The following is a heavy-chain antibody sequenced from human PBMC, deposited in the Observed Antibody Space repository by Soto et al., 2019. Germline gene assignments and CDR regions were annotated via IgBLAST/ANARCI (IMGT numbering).Heavy chain of an antibody. CDR3: VRDLGSGYDPGDY. J-gene: IGHJ4*02. CDR1: GGTFTIFA. V-gene: IGHV1-69*12. Sequence: QVQLVQSGAEVKNPGSSVKVSCKASGGTFTIFAISWVRQAPGQGLEWMGGIIPVIGTTNYAQRFQGRITITGDQSTSTAYMEVSSLKSDDTAVYYCVRDLGSGYDPGDYWGQGTLVTVSS. CDR2: IIPVIGTT. D-gene: IGHD5-12*01.